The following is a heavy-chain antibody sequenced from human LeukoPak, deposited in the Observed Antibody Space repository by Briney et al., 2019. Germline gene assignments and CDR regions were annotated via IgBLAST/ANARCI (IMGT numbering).Heavy chain of an antibody. V-gene: IGHV4-59*01. D-gene: IGHD5-12*01. CDR3: ARGFDSKSAYFDY. Sequence: SETLSLTCTVSGGSISNYYWNWLRQPPGKGLEWIGYIYYSGSTNYNPSLKSRVTMSLDTSKNQFSLRLTSVTAADTAVYYCARGFDSKSAYFDYWGQGTLVTVSS. J-gene: IGHJ4*02. CDR2: IYYSGST. CDR1: GGSISNYY.